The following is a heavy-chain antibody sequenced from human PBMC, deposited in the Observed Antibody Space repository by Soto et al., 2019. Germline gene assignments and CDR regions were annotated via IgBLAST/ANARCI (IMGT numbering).Heavy chain of an antibody. D-gene: IGHD3-22*01. J-gene: IGHJ4*02. CDR3: ARDGNYDSSGQLDY. CDR2: IWYDGSNK. CDR1: GFTFSSYG. Sequence: RLSCAASGFTFSSYGMHWVRQAPGKGLEWVAVIWYDGSNKYYADSVKGRFTISRDNSKNTLYLQMNSLRAEDTAVYYCARDGNYDSSGQLDYWGQGTLVTVSS. V-gene: IGHV3-33*01.